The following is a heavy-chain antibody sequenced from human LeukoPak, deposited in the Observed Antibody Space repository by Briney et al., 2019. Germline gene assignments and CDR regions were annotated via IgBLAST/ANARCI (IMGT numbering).Heavy chain of an antibody. CDR3: ARLGSPEYYYDSSGYYPFDY. V-gene: IGHV4-59*08. CDR1: GGSISSYY. Sequence: SETLSLTCTVSGGSISSYYWSWIRQPPGKGLEWIGYIYYSGSTNYNPSLKSRVTISVDTSKNQFSLKLSSVTAADTAVYYCARLGSPEYYYDSSGYYPFDYWGQGTPVTVSS. J-gene: IGHJ4*02. CDR2: IYYSGST. D-gene: IGHD3-22*01.